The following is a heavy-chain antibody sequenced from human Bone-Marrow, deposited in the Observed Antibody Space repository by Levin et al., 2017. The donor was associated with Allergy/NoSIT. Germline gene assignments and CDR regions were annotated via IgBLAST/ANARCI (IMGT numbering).Heavy chain of an antibody. J-gene: IGHJ2*01. CDR3: ARHDSGSYYRYWFFDL. V-gene: IGHV4-34*01. CDR1: GGSFSGYY. Sequence: SETLSLTCAVYGGSFSGYYCSWIRQSPGKGLEWLGEINHSGTTNYNPSLKSRVTVSVDTSKNQFSLKLNSVTAADTAVYYCARHDSGSYYRYWFFDLWGRGTLVTVSS. CDR2: INHSGTT. D-gene: IGHD1-26*01.